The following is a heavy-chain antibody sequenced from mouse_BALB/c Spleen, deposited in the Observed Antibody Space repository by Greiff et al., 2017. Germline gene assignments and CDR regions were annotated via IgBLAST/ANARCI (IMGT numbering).Heavy chain of an antibody. Sequence: EVMLVESGGGLVQPGGSLKLSCAASGFTFSSYGMSWVRQTPDKRLELVATINSNGGSTYYPDSVKGRFTISRDNAKNTLYLQMSSLKSEDTAMYYCARKLRFYAMDYWGQGTSVTVSS. CDR3: ARKLRFYAMDY. J-gene: IGHJ4*01. CDR1: GFTFSSYG. CDR2: INSNGGST. D-gene: IGHD1-1*01. V-gene: IGHV5-6-3*01.